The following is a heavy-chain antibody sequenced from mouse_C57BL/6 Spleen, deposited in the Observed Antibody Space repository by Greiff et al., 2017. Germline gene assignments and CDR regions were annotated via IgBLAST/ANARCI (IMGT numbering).Heavy chain of an antibody. Sequence: QVQLQQPGAELVMPGASVKLSCKASGYTFTSYWMHWVKQRPGQGLEWIGEIDPSDSYTNYNQKFKGKSTLTVDKSSSTAYMQLSSLTSEVSAVYYCARRYLRYYFDYWGQGTTLTVSS. D-gene: IGHD1-1*01. CDR1: GYTFTSYW. V-gene: IGHV1-69*01. CDR3: ARRYLRYYFDY. J-gene: IGHJ2*01. CDR2: IDPSDSYT.